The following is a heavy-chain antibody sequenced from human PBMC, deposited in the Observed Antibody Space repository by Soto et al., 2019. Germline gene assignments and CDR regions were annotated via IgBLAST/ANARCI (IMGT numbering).Heavy chain of an antibody. CDR1: GGSISSGGYS. CDR2: IYHSGST. J-gene: IGHJ4*02. CDR3: ARGPPLGY. V-gene: IGHV4-30-2*01. Sequence: PSETLSLTCAVSGGSISSGGYSWSWIRQPPGKGLEWIGYIYHSGSTYYNPSLKSRVTISVDRSKNQFSLKLSSVTAADTAVYYCARGPPLGYWGQGILVTVSS.